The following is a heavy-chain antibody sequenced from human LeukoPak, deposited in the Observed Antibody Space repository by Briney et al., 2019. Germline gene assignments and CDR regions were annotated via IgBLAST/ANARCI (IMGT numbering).Heavy chain of an antibody. D-gene: IGHD3-22*01. CDR3: ARERYYDSSGYSDAFDI. V-gene: IGHV4-4*07. J-gene: IGHJ3*02. CDR2: IYTSGST. CDR1: GGSISGYY. Sequence: SETLSLTCTVSGGSISGYYWSWIRQPAGKGLEWIGRIYTSGSTNYNPSLKSRVTISVDTSKNQFSLKLSSVTAADTAVYYCARERYYDSSGYSDAFDIWGQGTMVTVSS.